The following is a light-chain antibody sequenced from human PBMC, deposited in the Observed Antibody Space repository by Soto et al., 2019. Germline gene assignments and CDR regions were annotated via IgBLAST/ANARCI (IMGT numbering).Light chain of an antibody. J-gene: IGLJ2*01. Sequence: QSVLTQPPSVSGAPGQRVTISCTGSSSNIGAGYDVHWYQQRPGTAPKLLIFGNSNRPSGVPDRFSGSKSGTSASLAITGLQAEDEGDYYCCSYAGSYTVLFGGGTKVTVL. CDR1: SSNIGAGYD. CDR3: CSYAGSYTVL. V-gene: IGLV1-40*01. CDR2: GNS.